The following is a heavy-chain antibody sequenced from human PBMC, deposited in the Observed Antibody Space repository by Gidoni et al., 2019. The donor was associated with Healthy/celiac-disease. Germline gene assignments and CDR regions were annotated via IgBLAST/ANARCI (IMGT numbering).Heavy chain of an antibody. J-gene: IGHJ4*02. CDR1: GGSFSGYY. D-gene: IGHD3-22*01. CDR2: INHSGST. V-gene: IGHV4-34*01. Sequence: QVQLQQWGAGLLTPSETLSLTCAVYGGSFSGYYWSWIRQPPGKGLEWIGEINHSGSTNYNPSLKSRVTISVDTSKNQFSLKLSSVTAADTAVYYCARGSNYYDSSGYYYVDYWGQGTLVTVSS. CDR3: ARGSNYYDSSGYYYVDY.